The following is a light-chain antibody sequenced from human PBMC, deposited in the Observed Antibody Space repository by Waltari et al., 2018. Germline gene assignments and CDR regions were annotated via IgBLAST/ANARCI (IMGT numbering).Light chain of an antibody. V-gene: IGKV3-11*01. CDR3: QLRSNWRIT. Sequence: EIVLTQSPATLSLSPGERVTLSCRASQSVNRALAWYQQTPGQAPRLLIYDASNRATGIPARFSGSGSGTDFTLTISSLEAEDFGVYYCQLRSNWRITFGQGTRLEIK. J-gene: IGKJ5*01. CDR1: QSVNRA. CDR2: DAS.